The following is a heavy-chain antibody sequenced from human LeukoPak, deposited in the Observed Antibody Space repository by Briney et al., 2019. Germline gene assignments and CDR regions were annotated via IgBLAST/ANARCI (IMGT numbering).Heavy chain of an antibody. CDR2: IYPRDGST. V-gene: IGHV1-46*01. J-gene: IGHJ4*02. CDR1: GGTFSSYA. Sequence: ASVKVSCKASGGTFSSYAITWVRQAPGQGLEWMGMIYPRDGSTSYAQKFQGRVTVTRDTSTSTVHMELSGLRSEDTAVYYCARDQEGFDYWGQGTLVTVSS. CDR3: ARDQEGFDY.